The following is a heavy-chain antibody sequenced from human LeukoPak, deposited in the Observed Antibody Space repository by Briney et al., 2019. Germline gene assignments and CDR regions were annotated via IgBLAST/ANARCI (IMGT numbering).Heavy chain of an antibody. J-gene: IGHJ6*04. Sequence: GGSLRLSCAASGFTVSSNYMSWVRQAPGKGLEWVSVIYSGGSTYYADSVKGRFTISRDNSKNTLYLQMNSLRAEDTAVYYCATDYLNYYYYGMDVWGKGTTVTVSS. D-gene: IGHD4-11*01. CDR2: IYSGGST. CDR1: GFTVSSNY. CDR3: ATDYLNYYYYGMDV. V-gene: IGHV3-53*01.